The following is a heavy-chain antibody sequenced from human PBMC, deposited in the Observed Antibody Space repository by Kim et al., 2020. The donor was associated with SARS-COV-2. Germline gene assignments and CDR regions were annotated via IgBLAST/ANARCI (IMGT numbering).Heavy chain of an antibody. Sequence: GGSLRLSCAASGFPFSASAIHWVRQASGKGLEWVGRIRGRANNYATVYAASVKGRFTISRYDSKNKAYLQMNSLKSEDTAVYYCAIFRGGHSGGDDGFDIWGQGTSVTVSS. CDR2: IRGRANNYAT. V-gene: IGHV3-73*01. D-gene: IGHD2-21*01. CDR3: AIFRGGHSGGDDGFDI. CDR1: GFPFSASA. J-gene: IGHJ3*02.